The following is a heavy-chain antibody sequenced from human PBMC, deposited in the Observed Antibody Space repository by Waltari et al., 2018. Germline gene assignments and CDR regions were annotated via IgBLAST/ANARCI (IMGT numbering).Heavy chain of an antibody. CDR2: ISWNSGSI. V-gene: IGHV3-9*01. Sequence: EVQLVESGGGLVQPGRSLRLSCAASGFTFDGYAMHWVRPAPGKGLVWVSGISWNSGSIGYADSVKGRFTISRDNAKNSLYLQMNSLRAEDTALYYCAKIKYSYGQYYFDYWGQGTLVTVSS. CDR1: GFTFDGYA. J-gene: IGHJ4*02. CDR3: AKIKYSYGQYYFDY. D-gene: IGHD5-18*01.